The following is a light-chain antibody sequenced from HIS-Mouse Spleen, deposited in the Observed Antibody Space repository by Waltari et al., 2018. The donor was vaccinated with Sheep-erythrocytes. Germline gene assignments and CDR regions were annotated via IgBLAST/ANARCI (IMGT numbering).Light chain of an antibody. V-gene: IGKV2-28*01. CDR3: MQALQTPWT. J-gene: IGKJ1*01. CDR1: QSFLHSNGYNY. CDR2: LGS. Sequence: DIVMTQSPLSLPVTPGEPASISCRSSQSFLHSNGYNYLDWYLQKQGQSPQLLIYLGSNRVSGVPDRFSGSGSGTDFTLKISRVEAEDVGVYYCMQALQTPWTFGQGTKVEIK.